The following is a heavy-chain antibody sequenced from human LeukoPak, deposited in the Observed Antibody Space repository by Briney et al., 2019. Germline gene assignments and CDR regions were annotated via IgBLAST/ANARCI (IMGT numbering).Heavy chain of an antibody. J-gene: IGHJ4*02. V-gene: IGHV3-23*01. D-gene: IGHD6-25*01. Sequence: GGSLRLSCAASGFTFSSYAMNWVRQAPGKGLEWVSTFTGGGTGTYYADSVKGRFTISRDNSKNTLYLQMNSLRAEDTALYYCAKDRLRKGDCWGQGTLLTVSS. CDR3: AKDRLRKGDC. CDR1: GFTFSSYA. CDR2: FTGGGTGT.